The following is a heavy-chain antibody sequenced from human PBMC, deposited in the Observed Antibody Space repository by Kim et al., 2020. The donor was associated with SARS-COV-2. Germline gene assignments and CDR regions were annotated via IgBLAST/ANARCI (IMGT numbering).Heavy chain of an antibody. CDR3: AQAVAGLDY. Sequence: GNTNYAQKLQGRVTMTTDTSTSTAYMELRSLRSDDTAVYYCAQAVAGLDYWGQGTLVTVSS. D-gene: IGHD6-19*01. CDR2: GNT. V-gene: IGHV1-18*01. J-gene: IGHJ4*02.